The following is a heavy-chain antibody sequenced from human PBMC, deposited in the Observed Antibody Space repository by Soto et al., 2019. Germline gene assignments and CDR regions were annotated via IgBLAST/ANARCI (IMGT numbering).Heavy chain of an antibody. V-gene: IGHV1-8*02. CDR3: ARARTTLSTNDY. J-gene: IGHJ4*02. CDR1: GGTFSSYA. CDR2: MNPNSGDT. D-gene: IGHD2-2*01. Sequence: ASVKVSCKASGGTFSSYAISWVRQAPGQGLEWMGWMNPNSGDTGYAQKFQGRVTMTMITSINTAYMELSNLKSEDTAVYYCARARTTLSTNDYWGQGTLVTVSS.